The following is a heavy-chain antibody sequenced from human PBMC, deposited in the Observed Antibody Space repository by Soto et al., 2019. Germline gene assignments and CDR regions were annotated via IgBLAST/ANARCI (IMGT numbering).Heavy chain of an antibody. CDR2: IYYSGST. CDR1: GGSVSIGSYY. CDR3: ATSFLCWPQTDPGAFDD. D-gene: IGHD2-21*01. Sequence: PSETRSLTCTVSGGSVSIGSYYWSWIRQPPGKGLEWIGYIYYSGSTKYKPSLKRRGTISVDTSKNQYSLKRSSVTAADTAVSYCATSFLCWPQTDPGAFDDWGQGTLVTVSS. J-gene: IGHJ4*02. V-gene: IGHV4-61*01.